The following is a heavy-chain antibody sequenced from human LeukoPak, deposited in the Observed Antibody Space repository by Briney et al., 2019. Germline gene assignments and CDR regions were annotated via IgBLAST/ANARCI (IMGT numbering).Heavy chain of an antibody. V-gene: IGHV4-39*07. CDR1: GGSISSSSYY. CDR3: ARDSTSVAGTSSFDY. D-gene: IGHD6-19*01. Sequence: SETLSLTCTVSGGSISSSSYYWGWIRQPPGKGLEWIGSIYYSGSTYYNPSLKSRVTISVDTSKNQFSLKLSSVTAADTAVYYCARDSTSVAGTSSFDYWGQGTLVTVSS. J-gene: IGHJ4*02. CDR2: IYYSGST.